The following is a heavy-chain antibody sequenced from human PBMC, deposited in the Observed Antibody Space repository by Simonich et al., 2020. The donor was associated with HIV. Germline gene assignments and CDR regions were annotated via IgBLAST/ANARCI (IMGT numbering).Heavy chain of an antibody. J-gene: IGHJ1*01. D-gene: IGHD6-13*01. Sequence: QVQLQQWGAGLLKPSETLSLTCAVYGGSFSGYYWSLIRQPPGKGLGWIGENNHSGRTNYNPSLKGRVTISVDTSKNHFSLKLSSVTAADTAVYYCARLTAGGLGEYFQHWGQGTLVTVSS. V-gene: IGHV4-34*01. CDR2: NNHSGRT. CDR1: GGSFSGYY. CDR3: ARLTAGGLGEYFQH.